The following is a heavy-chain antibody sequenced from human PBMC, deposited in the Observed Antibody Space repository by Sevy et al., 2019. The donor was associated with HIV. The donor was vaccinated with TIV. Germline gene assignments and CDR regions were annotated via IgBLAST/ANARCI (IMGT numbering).Heavy chain of an antibody. Sequence: GGSLRLSCAASGFTFSDAAMHWVRQASGKGLEWLGRMRSKANTFATAYAEPAKGRFTISRDDSKNTAYLHMSSLRTEDTAIYYCTFSSDYYKYGWDVWGQGTTVTVSS. CDR3: TFSSDYYKYGWDV. J-gene: IGHJ6*02. D-gene: IGHD6-6*01. CDR1: GFTFSDAA. V-gene: IGHV3-73*01. CDR2: MRSKANTFAT.